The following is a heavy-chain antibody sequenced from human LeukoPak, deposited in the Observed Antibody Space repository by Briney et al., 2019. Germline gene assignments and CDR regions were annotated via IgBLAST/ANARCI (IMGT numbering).Heavy chain of an antibody. D-gene: IGHD6-13*01. Sequence: GGSLRLSCAASGFTFSSYSMNWVRQAPGKGLEWVSYISSSSTIYYADSVKGRFTISRDNAKNSLYLQMNSLRAEDTAVYYCARGFGAAAAGSRNWGQGTLVTVSS. CDR1: GFTFSSYS. V-gene: IGHV3-48*04. CDR3: ARGFGAAAAGSRN. J-gene: IGHJ4*02. CDR2: ISSSSTI.